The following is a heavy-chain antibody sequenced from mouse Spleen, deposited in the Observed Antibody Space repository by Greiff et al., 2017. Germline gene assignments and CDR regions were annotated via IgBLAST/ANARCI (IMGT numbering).Heavy chain of an antibody. CDR1: GYTFTSYW. Sequence: QVQLQQPGAELVKPGASVKMSCKASGYTFTSYWITWVKQRPGQGLEWIGDIYPGSGSTNYNEKFKSKATLTVDKSSSTAYMQLSSLTSEDSAVYYCARSYAMDYWGQGTSVTVSS. V-gene: IGHV1-55*01. J-gene: IGHJ4*01. CDR3: ARSYAMDY. CDR2: IYPGSGST.